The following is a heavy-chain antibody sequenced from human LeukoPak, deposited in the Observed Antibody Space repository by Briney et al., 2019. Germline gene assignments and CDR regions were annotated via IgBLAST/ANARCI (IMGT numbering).Heavy chain of an antibody. CDR3: ARRKSNSWDYGMDV. CDR1: GFTFSSYW. J-gene: IGHJ6*04. V-gene: IGHV3-74*01. D-gene: IGHD6-13*01. CDR2: INSDGSST. Sequence: GGSLRLFCAASGFTFSSYWMHWVRQAPGKGLVWVSRINSDGSSTSYADSVKGRFTISRDNAKNTLYLQMNSLRAEDTAVYYCARRKSNSWDYGMDVWGKGTTVTVSS.